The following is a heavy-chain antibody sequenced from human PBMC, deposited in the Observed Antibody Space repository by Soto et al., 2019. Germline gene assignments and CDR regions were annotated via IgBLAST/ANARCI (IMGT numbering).Heavy chain of an antibody. Sequence: SETLSLTYAVSGGSISSGGYSWSWIRQPPGKGLEWIGYMYHSGSTYYNPSLKGRFTISRDNSKNTLYLQMDSLRVEDTAVYYCAKGRGNYWAIDSWGQGTLVTVSS. CDR3: AKGRGNYWAIDS. V-gene: IGHV4-30-2*02. D-gene: IGHD1-7*01. CDR2: MYHSGST. J-gene: IGHJ4*02. CDR1: GGSISSGGYS.